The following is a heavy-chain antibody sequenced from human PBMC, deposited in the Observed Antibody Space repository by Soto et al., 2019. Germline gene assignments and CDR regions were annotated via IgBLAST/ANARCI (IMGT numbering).Heavy chain of an antibody. CDR3: ARYSPEYYDILTGSHYYYYMDV. V-gene: IGHV1-69*02. CDR1: GGTFSSYT. Sequence: SVKVSCKASGGTFSSYTISWVRQAPGQGLEWMGRIIPILGIANYAQKFQGRVTMTADKSTSTAYMELSSLRSEDTAVYYCARYSPEYYDILTGSHYYYYMDVWGKGTTVTVS. D-gene: IGHD3-9*01. J-gene: IGHJ6*03. CDR2: IIPILGIA.